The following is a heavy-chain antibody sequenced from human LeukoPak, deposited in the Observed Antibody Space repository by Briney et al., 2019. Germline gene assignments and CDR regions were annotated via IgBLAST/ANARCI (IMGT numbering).Heavy chain of an antibody. J-gene: IGHJ5*02. CDR3: AGVRRVNNWFDP. V-gene: IGHV4-38-2*02. CDR2: IYHSGST. D-gene: IGHD4/OR15-4a*01. Sequence: PSETLSLTCTVSGYSISSGYYWGWIRQPPGKGLEWIGSIYHSGSTYYNPSLKSRVTISVDTSKNQFSLKLSSVTAADTAVYYCAGVRRVNNWFDPWGQGTLVTVSS. CDR1: GYSISSGYY.